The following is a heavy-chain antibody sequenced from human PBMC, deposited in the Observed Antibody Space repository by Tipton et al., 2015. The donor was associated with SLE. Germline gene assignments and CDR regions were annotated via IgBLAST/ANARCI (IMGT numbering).Heavy chain of an antibody. J-gene: IGHJ4*02. CDR2: VYYSGSA. Sequence: LSCTVSGGSINRGPYHWGWIRKTPGKGLEWIGNVYYSGSAYYSRSLNSRFTISVDTSKMQFSLRLTSVTAADTAIYFCARHDVSVTGTKGFDYWGQGNPVTVSS. CDR1: GGSINRGPYH. CDR3: ARHDVSVTGTKGFDY. V-gene: IGHV4-39*01. D-gene: IGHD1-1*01.